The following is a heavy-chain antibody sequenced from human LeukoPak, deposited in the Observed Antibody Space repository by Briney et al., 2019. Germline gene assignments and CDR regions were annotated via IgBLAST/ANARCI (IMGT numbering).Heavy chain of an antibody. CDR1: GFTFSTYG. CDR3: ATYRQVLLPFES. V-gene: IGHV3-23*01. D-gene: IGHD2-8*02. J-gene: IGHJ4*02. CDR2: IFPSGGEI. Sequence: PAGGSLRLSCAASGFTFSTYGMHWVRQAPGKGLEWVSSIFPSGGEIHYADSVRGRFTISRDNSKSTLSLQMNSLRAEDTAIYYCATYRQVLLPFESWGQGTLVTVSS.